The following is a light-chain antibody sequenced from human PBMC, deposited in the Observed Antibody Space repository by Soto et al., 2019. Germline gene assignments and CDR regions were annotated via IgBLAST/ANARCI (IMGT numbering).Light chain of an antibody. V-gene: IGLV2-14*01. J-gene: IGLJ2*01. CDR3: SSYTSSNTLV. CDR2: EVS. CDR1: SSDVGGSDH. Sequence: QSALTQPASVSGSPGQSITISCTGTSSDVGGSDHVSWYQQHPGKAPKLLIYEVSYRPSGVSNHFSASKSGNTASLTVSGLQADDEADYYCSSYTSSNTLVFGGGTKLTVL.